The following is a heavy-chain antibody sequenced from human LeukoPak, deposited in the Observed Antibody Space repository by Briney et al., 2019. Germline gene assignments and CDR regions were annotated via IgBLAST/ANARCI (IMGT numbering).Heavy chain of an antibody. D-gene: IGHD6-19*01. CDR2: IYYTGAT. CDR3: ARYGGSGWVIDN. J-gene: IGHJ4*02. CDR1: GGSISSYY. V-gene: IGHV4-59*08. Sequence: SATLSLTCTVSGGSISSYYWTWIRQPPGKGLEWIGYIYYTGATSYNPSLKSRVTISVDTSKNQFSLKLTSVTAADTAVYYCARYGGSGWVIDNWGQGTLVTVSS.